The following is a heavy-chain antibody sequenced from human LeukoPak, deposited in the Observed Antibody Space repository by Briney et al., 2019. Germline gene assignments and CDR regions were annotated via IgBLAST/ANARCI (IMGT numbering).Heavy chain of an antibody. CDR3: ARVGSGYMIDY. Sequence: PGGSLRLSCAASGFTFSSYEMNWVRQAPGKGLEWVSYISSSGSTIYYADSVKGRFTISRDNAKNSLYLQMNSLRAEDTAVYYCARVGSGYMIDYWGQGTLVTVSS. D-gene: IGHD3-22*01. V-gene: IGHV3-48*03. CDR2: ISSSGSTI. J-gene: IGHJ4*02. CDR1: GFTFSSYE.